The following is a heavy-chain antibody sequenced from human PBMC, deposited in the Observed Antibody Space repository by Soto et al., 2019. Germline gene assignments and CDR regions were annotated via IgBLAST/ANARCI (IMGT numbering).Heavy chain of an antibody. V-gene: IGHV4-39*01. CDR2: IYYSGST. Sequence: PSETLSLTCTVSGGSISSSSYYWGWIRQPPGKGLEWIGSIYYSGSTYYNPSLKSRVTISVDTSKNQFSLKLSSVTAADTAVYYCARRPLIHYGSGSYYNEYYSYYMDVWGKGTTVTVSS. CDR1: GGSISSSSYY. D-gene: IGHD3-10*01. CDR3: ARRPLIHYGSGSYYNEYYSYYMDV. J-gene: IGHJ6*03.